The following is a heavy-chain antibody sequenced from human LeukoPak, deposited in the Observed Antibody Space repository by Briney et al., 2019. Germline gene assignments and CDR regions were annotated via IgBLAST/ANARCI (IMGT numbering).Heavy chain of an antibody. J-gene: IGHJ5*02. CDR3: ARVMVRGVINWFDP. CDR1: GGSISSYY. CDR2: IYYSGST. Sequence: PSETLSLTCTVSGGSISSYYWSWIRQPPGKGLEWIGYIYYSGSTNYNPSLKSRVTISVDTSKNQFSLKLSSVTAADTAVYYCARVMVRGVINWFDPWGQGTLVTVSS. V-gene: IGHV4-59*01. D-gene: IGHD3-10*01.